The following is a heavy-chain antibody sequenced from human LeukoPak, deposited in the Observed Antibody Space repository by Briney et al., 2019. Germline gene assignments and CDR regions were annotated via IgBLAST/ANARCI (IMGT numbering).Heavy chain of an antibody. Sequence: QXPGQGLEWMGWMNPNNGNTGYPQKFQGRVTMTRNTSISTAYMEVSSLRFEDTAVYYCARTDVWGQGTTVTVSS. CDR2: MNPNNGNT. CDR3: ARTDV. V-gene: IGHV1-8*01. J-gene: IGHJ6*02.